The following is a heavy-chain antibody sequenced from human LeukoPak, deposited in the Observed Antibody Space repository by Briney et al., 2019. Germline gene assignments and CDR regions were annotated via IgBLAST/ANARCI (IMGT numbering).Heavy chain of an antibody. CDR2: ISRDGGRT. J-gene: IGHJ4*02. Sequence: GGSLRHSCAATGFNFDDYGMDWVRQGPGKGLEWVSLISRDGGRTYYADSVKGRFTISRDNSKNSLYLQMNSLRIEDTALYYCAKSPGTYRYGYHFHYGGQGTLVSVS. V-gene: IGHV3-43*02. D-gene: IGHD5-18*01. CDR3: AKSPGTYRYGYHFHY. CDR1: GFNFDDYG.